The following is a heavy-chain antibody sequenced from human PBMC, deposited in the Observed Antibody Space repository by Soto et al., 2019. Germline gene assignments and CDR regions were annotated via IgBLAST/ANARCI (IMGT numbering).Heavy chain of an antibody. Sequence: PSETLSLTCTVSGGSISSYSWSWIRQPPGKGLEWIGYISHLENTFYNPSFQSRLTLSIDRSKNQFSLNLASLTTADTAVYYCARGGGYDPFDYWGQGTLVTVSS. D-gene: IGHD5-12*01. CDR3: ARGGGYDPFDY. J-gene: IGHJ4*02. CDR2: ISHLENT. V-gene: IGHV4-59*04. CDR1: GGSISSYS.